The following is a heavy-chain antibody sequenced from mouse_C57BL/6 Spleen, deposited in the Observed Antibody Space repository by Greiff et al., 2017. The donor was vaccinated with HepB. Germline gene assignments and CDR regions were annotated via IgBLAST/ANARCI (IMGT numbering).Heavy chain of an antibody. V-gene: IGHV5-4*03. CDR2: ISDGGSYT. Sequence: DVMLVESGGGLVKPGGSLKLSCAASGFTFSSYAMSWVRQTPEKRLEWVATISDGGSYTYYPDNVKGRFTISRDNAKNNLYLQMSHLKSEDTAMYYCARYSSGYGGAWFAYWGQGTLVTVSA. CDR3: ARYSSGYGGAWFAY. D-gene: IGHD3-2*02. CDR1: GFTFSSYA. J-gene: IGHJ3*01.